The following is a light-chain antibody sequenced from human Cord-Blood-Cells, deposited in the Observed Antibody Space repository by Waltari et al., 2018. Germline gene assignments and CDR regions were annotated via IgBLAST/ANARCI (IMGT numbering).Light chain of an antibody. CDR1: SSYVGGYNS. CDR2: DVS. CDR3: SSYTSSSTYV. Sequence: QSALTLTASVSGSPGQSLPISSTGTSSYVGGYNSVPWYQQHPGKAPKLMIYDVSNRPSGVSNRFAGSKSGNTASLTISGLQAEDEADYYCSSYTSSSTYVFGTGTKVTVL. V-gene: IGLV2-14*01. J-gene: IGLJ1*01.